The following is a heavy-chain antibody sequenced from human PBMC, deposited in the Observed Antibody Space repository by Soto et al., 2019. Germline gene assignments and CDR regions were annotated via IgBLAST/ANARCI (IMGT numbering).Heavy chain of an antibody. CDR1: GFTFSDYY. CDR3: ARAKSSGRDEAFDI. Sequence: QVQLVESGGGLVEPGGSLRLSCGASGFTFSDYYMTWIRQAPGKGLEWVSYIAGTSYYTNYADSVKGRFIISRDNAKSSLYLQMKSLRAEGTAWYFLARAKSSGRDEAFDIWGQGTGVTVSS. V-gene: IGHV3-11*05. CDR2: IAGTSYYT. J-gene: IGHJ3*02. D-gene: IGHD1-26*01.